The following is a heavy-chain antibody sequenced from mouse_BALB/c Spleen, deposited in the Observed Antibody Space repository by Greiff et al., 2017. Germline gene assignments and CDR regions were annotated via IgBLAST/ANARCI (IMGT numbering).Heavy chain of an antibody. CDR1: GYSITSGYY. Sequence: EVKLMESGPGLVKPSQSLSLTCSVTGYSITSGYYWNWIRQFPGNKLEWMGYISYDGSNNYNPSLKNRISITRATSKNQFFLKLNSATTEDTATYYCARELRPAWFAYWGQGTLVTVSA. V-gene: IGHV3-6*02. CDR2: ISYDGSN. J-gene: IGHJ3*01. CDR3: ARELRPAWFAY. D-gene: IGHD1-2*01.